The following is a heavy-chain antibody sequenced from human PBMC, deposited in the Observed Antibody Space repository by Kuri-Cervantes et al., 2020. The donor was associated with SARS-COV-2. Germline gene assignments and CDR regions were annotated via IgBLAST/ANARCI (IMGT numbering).Heavy chain of an antibody. CDR1: GFTFSSYW. V-gene: IGHV3-74*01. CDR3: AKLVATNDVFDI. CDR2: INSDGSST. D-gene: IGHD5-12*01. J-gene: IGHJ3*02. Sequence: LSLTCAASGFTFSSYWMHWVRQAPGKGLVWVSRINSDGSSTSYADSVKGRFTISRDNAKNTLYLQMNSLRAEDMALYYCAKLVATNDVFDIWGQGTMVTVSS.